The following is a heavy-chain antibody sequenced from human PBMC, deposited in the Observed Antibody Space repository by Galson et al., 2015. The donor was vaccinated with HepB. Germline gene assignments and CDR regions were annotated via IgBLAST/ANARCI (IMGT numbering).Heavy chain of an antibody. CDR1: GYTFTSYY. CDR2: INPSGGST. Sequence: SVKVSCKASGYTFTSYYMHWVRQAPGQGLEWMGIINPSGGSTSYAQKFQGRVTMTRDTSTSTVYMELSSLRSEDTAVYYCARDGSGSYEPYWYFDLWGRGTLVTVSS. J-gene: IGHJ2*01. CDR3: ARDGSGSYEPYWYFDL. D-gene: IGHD3-10*01. V-gene: IGHV1-46*01.